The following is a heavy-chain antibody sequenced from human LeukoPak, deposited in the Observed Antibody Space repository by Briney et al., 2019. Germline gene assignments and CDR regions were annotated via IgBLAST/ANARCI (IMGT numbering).Heavy chain of an antibody. V-gene: IGHV3-21*01. J-gene: IGHJ4*02. CDR2: ISSSSSYI. CDR1: GFTFSSYS. CDR3: ARGPMITFGGVIVSFDY. Sequence: GGSLRLSCAASGFTFSSYSMNWVRQAPGKGLEWVSSISSSSSYIYYADSVKGRFTISRDNAKNSLYLQMNSLRAEDTAVYYCARGPMITFGGVIVSFDYWGQGTLVTVSP. D-gene: IGHD3-16*02.